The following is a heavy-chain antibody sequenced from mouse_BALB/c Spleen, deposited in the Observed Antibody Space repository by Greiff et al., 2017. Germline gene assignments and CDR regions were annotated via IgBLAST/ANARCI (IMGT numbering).Heavy chain of an antibody. CDR1: GYTFTSYY. V-gene: IGHV1S81*02. D-gene: IGHD4-1*01. J-gene: IGHJ4*01. Sequence: VHLVESGAELVKPGASVKLSCKASGYTFTSYYMYWVKQRPGQGLEWIGEINPSNGGTNFNEKFKSKATLTVDKSSSTAYMQLSSLTSEDSAVYYCTRAGLGRTLMDYWGQGTSVTVSS. CDR3: TRAGLGRTLMDY. CDR2: INPSNGGT.